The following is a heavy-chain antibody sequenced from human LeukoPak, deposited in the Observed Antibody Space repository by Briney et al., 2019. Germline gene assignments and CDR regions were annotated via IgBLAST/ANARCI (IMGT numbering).Heavy chain of an antibody. J-gene: IGHJ6*02. CDR2: ISGSGGST. D-gene: IGHD6-13*01. V-gene: IGHV3-23*01. CDR1: GFTFSSYA. CDR3: ARDSSGYPRAYYGMDV. Sequence: PGGSLRLSCAASGFTFSSYAMSWVRQAPGKGLEWVSVISGSGGSTYYADSVKGRFTISRDNAKNSLYLQMNSLRAEDTAVYYCARDSSGYPRAYYGMDVWGQGTTVTVSS.